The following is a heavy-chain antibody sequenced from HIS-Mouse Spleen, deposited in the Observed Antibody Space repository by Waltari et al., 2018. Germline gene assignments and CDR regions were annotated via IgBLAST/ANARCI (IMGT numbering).Heavy chain of an antibody. J-gene: IGHJ4*02. Sequence: QVQLQESGPGLVKPSETLSLTCTVSGGSISSYYWSWIRQPPGKGLEWIGYIYYSGSTNYNPSLKSRVTISVDTSKNQFSLKLSSVTAADTAVYYCARTPGVNFDYWGQGTLVTVSS. V-gene: IGHV4-59*08. CDR1: GGSISSYY. D-gene: IGHD3-10*01. CDR3: ARTPGVNFDY. CDR2: IYYSGST.